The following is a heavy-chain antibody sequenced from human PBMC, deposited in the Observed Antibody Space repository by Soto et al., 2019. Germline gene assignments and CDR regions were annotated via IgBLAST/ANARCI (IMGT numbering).Heavy chain of an antibody. V-gene: IGHV1-58*01. J-gene: IGHJ5*02. D-gene: IGHD6-19*01. CDR3: ATRIGNIGWYWLDT. CDR2: IVLGNGNT. CDR1: GFTFSSSA. Sequence: QMHLVQSGPEVKRPGTSLKVSCKASGFTFSSSAVQWVRQARGQRLEWIGWIVLGNGNTNYAQKFQERVTITRDMSTSTAYMELRSLTFEDTAVYYCATRIGNIGWYWLDTWGQGTLVTVSS.